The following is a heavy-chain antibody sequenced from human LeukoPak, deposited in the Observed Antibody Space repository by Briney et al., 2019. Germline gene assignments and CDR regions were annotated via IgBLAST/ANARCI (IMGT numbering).Heavy chain of an antibody. V-gene: IGHV3-74*01. CDR3: VRDRAVSPFPPDAFDM. CDR1: GFTFSNYW. CDR2: INSDGRST. J-gene: IGHJ3*02. D-gene: IGHD4-17*01. Sequence: GGSLRLSCAASGFTFSNYWMHWVRQAPGKGLVWVSRINSDGRSTKYADSVKGRFTISRDNAKNTLYLQMNSLSAEDTAVYYCVRDRAVSPFPPDAFDMWGQGTKVTVAS.